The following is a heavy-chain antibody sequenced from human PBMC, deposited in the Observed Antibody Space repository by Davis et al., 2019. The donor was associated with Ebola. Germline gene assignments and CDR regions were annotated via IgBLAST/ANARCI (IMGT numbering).Heavy chain of an antibody. CDR3: ARDLSIAARPGGWFDP. J-gene: IGHJ5*02. D-gene: IGHD6-6*01. V-gene: IGHV1-2*02. CDR2: INPNSGGT. Sequence: ASVKVSCKASGYTFTGYYMHWVRQAPGQGLEWMGWINPNSGGTNYAQKFQGRVTMTRDTSISTAYMELSRLRSDDTAVYYCARDLSIAARPGGWFDPWGQGTLVTVSS. CDR1: GYTFTGYY.